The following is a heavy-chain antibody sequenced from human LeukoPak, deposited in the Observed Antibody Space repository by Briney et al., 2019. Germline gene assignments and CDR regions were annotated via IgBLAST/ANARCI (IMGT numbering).Heavy chain of an antibody. CDR2: ISSTSSYI. V-gene: IGHV3-21*01. J-gene: IGHJ4*02. D-gene: IGHD3-10*01. CDR3: AREDNYYGSGTPFDY. Sequence: PGGSLRLSCAASGFTFSTYSMNWVRQAPWRGLEWVSSISSTSSYIYYADSVKGRFTISRDNAKNSLYLQMNSLRAEDTAVYYCAREDNYYGSGTPFDYWGQGTLVTVSS. CDR1: GFTFSTYS.